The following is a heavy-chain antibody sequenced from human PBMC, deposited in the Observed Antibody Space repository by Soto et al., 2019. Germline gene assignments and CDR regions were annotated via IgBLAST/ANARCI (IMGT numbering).Heavy chain of an antibody. D-gene: IGHD2-15*01. CDR3: AKHGERSGGGTCYAS. Sequence: EVQLLESGGGLVQPGGSLRLSCAASGLTFSSYGMSWVRQAPGKGLEWVSAISGGGDITNYADSVKGRFTISRDNSKETLYLQINSLSVEDTALYYCAKHGERSGGGTCYASWGQGTLVTVSA. J-gene: IGHJ5*02. V-gene: IGHV3-23*01. CDR1: GLTFSSYG. CDR2: ISGGGDIT.